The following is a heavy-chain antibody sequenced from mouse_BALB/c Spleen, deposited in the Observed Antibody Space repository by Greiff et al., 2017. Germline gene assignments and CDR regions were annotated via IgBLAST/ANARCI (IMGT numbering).Heavy chain of an antibody. Sequence: VHLVESGPQLVRPGASVKISCKASGYSFTSYWMHWVKQRPGQGLEWIGMIDPSDSETRLNQKFKDKATLTVDKSSSTAYMQLSSPTSEDSAVYYCAREGGTGTSWFAYWGQGTLVTVSA. CDR2: IDPSDSET. CDR1: GYSFTSYW. D-gene: IGHD4-1*01. V-gene: IGHV1S126*01. CDR3: AREGGTGTSWFAY. J-gene: IGHJ3*01.